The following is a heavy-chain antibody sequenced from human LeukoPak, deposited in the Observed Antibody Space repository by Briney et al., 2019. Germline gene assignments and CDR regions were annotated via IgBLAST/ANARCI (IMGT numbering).Heavy chain of an antibody. CDR2: ISGSGGTT. J-gene: IGHJ6*02. Sequence: PGASLRLSCAASRFTFSTYAMTWVRQAPGKGLEWVSSISGSGGTTYYADSVKGRFTISRDNSKNTLYLQMNSLRAEDTAVYYCARGRHGSGSSNYYYYYGMDVWGQGTTVTVSS. V-gene: IGHV3-23*01. CDR3: ARGRHGSGSSNYYYYYGMDV. D-gene: IGHD3-10*01. CDR1: RFTFSTYA.